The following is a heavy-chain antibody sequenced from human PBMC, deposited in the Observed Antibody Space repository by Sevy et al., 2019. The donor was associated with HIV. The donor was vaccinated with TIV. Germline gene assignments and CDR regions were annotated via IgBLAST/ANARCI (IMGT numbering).Heavy chain of an antibody. Sequence: SETLSLTCTVSGGSVTSSSYYWTWIRQPPGKGLECIGYISYTGTTNYNPSLKSRVTISVDTSKKQFSLKLSSVTAADTAMYYCARIGGLTDYGMDVWGQGTPVTVSS. CDR3: ARIGGLTDYGMDV. J-gene: IGHJ6*02. V-gene: IGHV4-61*01. D-gene: IGHD3-16*01. CDR2: ISYTGTT. CDR1: GGSVTSSSYY.